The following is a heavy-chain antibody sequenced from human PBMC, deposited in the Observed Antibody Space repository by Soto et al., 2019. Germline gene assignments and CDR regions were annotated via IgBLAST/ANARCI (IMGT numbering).Heavy chain of an antibody. J-gene: IGHJ6*02. V-gene: IGHV3-33*01. CDR2: IWYDGSNK. Sequence: QVKLVESGGGVVQPGRSLRLSCAASGFTFSSCGMHWVRQAPGKGLEWVAVIWYDGSNKYYADSVKGRFTISRDNSKNTLYLQMNSLRAEDTAVYYCARDRRVTVTTQDYYYYGMDVWGQGTTVTVSS. D-gene: IGHD4-17*01. CDR3: ARDRRVTVTTQDYYYYGMDV. CDR1: GFTFSSCG.